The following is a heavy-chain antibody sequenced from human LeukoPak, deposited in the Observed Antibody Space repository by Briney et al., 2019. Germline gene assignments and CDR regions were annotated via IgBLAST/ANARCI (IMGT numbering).Heavy chain of an antibody. D-gene: IGHD3-10*01. CDR1: GFTFSSYS. Sequence: GGSLRLSCAASGFTFSSYSMSWVRQTPGKGLEWVSSISSSSSYIYYADSVKGRFTISRDNAKNSLYLQMNSLRAEDTAVYYCARALELLWFGELLIRTFDYWGQGTLVNVSS. CDR2: ISSSSSYI. J-gene: IGHJ4*02. CDR3: ARALELLWFGELLIRTFDY. V-gene: IGHV3-21*01.